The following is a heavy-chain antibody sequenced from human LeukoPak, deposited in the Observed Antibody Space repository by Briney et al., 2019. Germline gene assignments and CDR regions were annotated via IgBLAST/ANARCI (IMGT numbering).Heavy chain of an antibody. CDR3: ARSGTYQHSSSYDY. CDR1: GESFKDYY. J-gene: IGHJ4*02. D-gene: IGHD6-13*01. V-gene: IGHV4-34*01. CDR2: INHSGSS. Sequence: SETLSLTRAVYGESFKDYYWNWIRQPPGKGLEWIGEINHSGSSNYNPSLKSRVTISVDTSKNQFSLKLSSVTAADTAVYYCARSGTYQHSSSYDYWGQGTLVTVSS.